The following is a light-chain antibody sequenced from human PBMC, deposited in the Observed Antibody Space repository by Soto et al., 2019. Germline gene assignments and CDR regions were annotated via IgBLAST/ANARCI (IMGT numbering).Light chain of an antibody. CDR2: DAS. J-gene: IGKJ1*01. Sequence: IQMTQSPATLSASLGDRVTLSCRASQSISSWLAWYQQKPGKAPKLLIYDASSLESGVPSRFSGSGSGTEFTLTITSLQPDDFATYYCQQYNSYPWTFGQGTKVDI. CDR3: QQYNSYPWT. V-gene: IGKV1-5*01. CDR1: QSISSW.